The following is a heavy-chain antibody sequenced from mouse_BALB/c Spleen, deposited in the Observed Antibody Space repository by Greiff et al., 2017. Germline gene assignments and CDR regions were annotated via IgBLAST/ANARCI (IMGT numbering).Heavy chain of an antibody. V-gene: IGHV5-17*02. Sequence: EVHLVESGGGLVQPGGSRKLSCAASGFTFSSFGMHWVRQAPEKGLEWVAYISSGSSTIYYADTVKGRFTISRDNPKNTLFLQMTSLRSEDTAMYYCARSGYYGSRGYAMDYWGQGTSVTVSS. CDR1: GFTFSSFG. D-gene: IGHD1-1*01. CDR2: ISSGSSTI. J-gene: IGHJ4*01. CDR3: ARSGYYGSRGYAMDY.